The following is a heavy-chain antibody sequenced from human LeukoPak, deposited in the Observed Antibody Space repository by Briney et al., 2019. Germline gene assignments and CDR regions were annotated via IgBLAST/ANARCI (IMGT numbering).Heavy chain of an antibody. CDR2: ISGSGGST. CDR1: GFTFSSYA. CDR3: AKDRLDGTSGYYYYMDV. V-gene: IGHV3-23*01. D-gene: IGHD3-10*01. Sequence: GGSLRLSCAASGFTFSSYAMSWVRQAPGKGLEWVSAISGSGGSTYYADSVKGRFTISRDNSKNTLYLQMNSLRAEDTAVYYCAKDRLDGTSGYYYYMDVWGKGTTVTVSS. J-gene: IGHJ6*03.